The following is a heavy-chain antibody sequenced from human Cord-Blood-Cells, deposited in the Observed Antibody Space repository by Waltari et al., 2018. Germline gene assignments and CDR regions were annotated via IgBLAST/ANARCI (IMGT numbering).Heavy chain of an antibody. V-gene: IGHV4-39*01. Sequence: QLQLQESGPGLVKPSETLSLTCTVSGGSISSSSYYWGWIRQPPGKGLEWIGSIYYSGSTYYSPSLKIRVTISVATSKNQFSLKLSSVTAADTAVYYCARPRGSGSYYDAFDIWGQGTMVTVSS. J-gene: IGHJ3*02. CDR1: GGSISSSSYY. CDR3: ARPRGSGSYYDAFDI. D-gene: IGHD3-10*01. CDR2: IYYSGST.